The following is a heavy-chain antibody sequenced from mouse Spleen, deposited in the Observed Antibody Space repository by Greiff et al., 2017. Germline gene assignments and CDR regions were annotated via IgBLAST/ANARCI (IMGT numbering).Heavy chain of an antibody. CDR2: ISSGSSTI. D-gene: IGHD2-5*01. J-gene: IGHJ4*01. V-gene: IGHV5-17*01. CDR1: GFTFSDYG. Sequence: EVQGVESGGGLVKPGGSLKLSCAASGFTFSDYGMHWVRQAPEKGLEWVAYISSGSSTIYYADTVKGRFTISRDNAKNTLFLQMTSLRSEDTAMYYCAYYSKWYAMDYWGQGTSVTVSS. CDR3: AYYSKWYAMDY.